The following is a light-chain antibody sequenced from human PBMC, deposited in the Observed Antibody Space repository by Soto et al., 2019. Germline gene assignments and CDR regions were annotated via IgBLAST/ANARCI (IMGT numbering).Light chain of an antibody. V-gene: IGKV1-5*01. CDR3: QQYNSYPYT. CDR2: DAS. CDR1: QSISSW. J-gene: IGKJ2*01. Sequence: DIQMTQSPSTLSASVVDRVTITCRASQSISSWLAWYQQKPGKAPKLLIYDASSLDSGVPSRFSGSGSGTEFTLTISSLQPDDFATYYCQQYNSYPYTFGQGTKLEIK.